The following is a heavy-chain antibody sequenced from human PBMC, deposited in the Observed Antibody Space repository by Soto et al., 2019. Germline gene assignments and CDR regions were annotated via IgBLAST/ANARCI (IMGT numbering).Heavy chain of an antibody. D-gene: IGHD3-9*01. CDR1: GFTFSSYS. Sequence: PGGSLRLSCAASGFTFSSYSMNWVRQAPGKGLEWVSSISSSSSYIYYADSVKGRFTISRDNAKNSLYLQMNSLRAEDTAVCYCARDYYDILTGYYNVAPFDYWGQGTLVTVSS. V-gene: IGHV3-21*01. CDR3: ARDYYDILTGYYNVAPFDY. J-gene: IGHJ4*02. CDR2: ISSSSSYI.